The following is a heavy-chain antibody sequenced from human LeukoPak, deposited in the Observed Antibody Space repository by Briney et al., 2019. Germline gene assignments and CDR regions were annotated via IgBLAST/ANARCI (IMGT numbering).Heavy chain of an antibody. V-gene: IGHV3-30*02. Sequence: GGSLRLSCAASGFTFSSYDMHWVRQAPGKGLEWVAVIYYDGSNKYYADSVKGRFTISRDNSKNTLYLQMNSLRAEDTAVYYCAKDVWGAIKTDFWGQGTLVTVSS. J-gene: IGHJ4*02. CDR2: IYYDGSNK. CDR1: GFTFSSYD. CDR3: AKDVWGAIKTDF. D-gene: IGHD3-16*02.